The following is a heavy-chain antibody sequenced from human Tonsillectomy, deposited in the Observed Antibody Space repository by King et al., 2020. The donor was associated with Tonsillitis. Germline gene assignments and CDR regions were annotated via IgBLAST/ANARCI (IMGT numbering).Heavy chain of an antibody. CDR2: FISNNGGT. V-gene: IGHV1-2*02. J-gene: IGHJ4*02. CDR1: GYPFTGLY. CDR3: ARGKYYDSETYYNV. Sequence: VQLVESGAEVKKPGASVKVSCKASGYPFTGLYIHWLRQAPGQGLEWMGWFISNNGGTNYAPKFNGRVTMARDTSINTAYMELSSLRSDDTAVYYCARGKYYDSETYYNVWGQGTLVTVSS. D-gene: IGHD3-10*01.